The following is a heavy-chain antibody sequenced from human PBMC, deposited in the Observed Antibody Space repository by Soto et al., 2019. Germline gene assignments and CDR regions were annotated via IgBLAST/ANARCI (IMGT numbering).Heavy chain of an antibody. V-gene: IGHV3-30*18. J-gene: IGHJ5*02. Sequence: QVQLVESGGGVVQPGRSLRLSCAASGFTFSSYGMHWVRQAPGKGLEWVAVISYDGSNKYYADSMKGRFTISRDNSKNPLYLQMNSLRAEATAVYYCAKDKIGVVWVDPWRQGTLVTVSS. D-gene: IGHD2-8*01. CDR3: AKDKIGVVWVDP. CDR1: GFTFSSYG. CDR2: ISYDGSNK.